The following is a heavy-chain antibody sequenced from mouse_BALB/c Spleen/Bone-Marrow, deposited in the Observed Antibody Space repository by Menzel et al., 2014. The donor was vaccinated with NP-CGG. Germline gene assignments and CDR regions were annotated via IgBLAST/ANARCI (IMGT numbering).Heavy chain of an antibody. Sequence: VQLQQSGPEVVRPGASVKISSKGSGYTFTDYAMHWVKQSHAKSLERIGVISTYNGNTNYNQKFKGKATMTVDKSSSTAYMELARLASEDSAIYYCAREVRAPWYAMDYWGQGASVTVSS. CDR3: AREVRAPWYAMDY. V-gene: IGHV1-67*01. CDR1: GYTFTDYA. CDR2: ISTYNGNT. J-gene: IGHJ4*01. D-gene: IGHD2-14*01.